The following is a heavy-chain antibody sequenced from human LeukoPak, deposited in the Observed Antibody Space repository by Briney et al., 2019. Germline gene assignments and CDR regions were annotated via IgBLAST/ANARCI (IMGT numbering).Heavy chain of an antibody. CDR1: GGSISSYY. CDR3: AGSSHYYYGSGVDP. CDR2: IYYSGST. V-gene: IGHV4-59*08. D-gene: IGHD3-10*01. Sequence: PSETLSLTCTVSGGSISSYYWSWLRQPPGKGLEWIGYIYYSGSTNYNPSLKSRVTISVDTSKNQFSLKLSSVTAADTAVYYCAGSSHYYYGSGVDPWGQGTLVTVSS. J-gene: IGHJ5*02.